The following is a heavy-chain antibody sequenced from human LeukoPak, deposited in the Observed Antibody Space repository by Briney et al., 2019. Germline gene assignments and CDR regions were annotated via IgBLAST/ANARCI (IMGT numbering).Heavy chain of an antibody. D-gene: IGHD4-17*01. CDR1: GFNFANHA. J-gene: IGHJ4*02. Sequence: PGGSLRLSCEASGFNFANHAMSWVRQTPGKGLEWVSAISGGGDITYYADSVKGRFTISRDNSKDTLFLQMHSLRPGDTAVYYCARVSLTTANFDSWGQGTLVTVSS. V-gene: IGHV3-23*01. CDR3: ARVSLTTANFDS. CDR2: ISGGGDIT.